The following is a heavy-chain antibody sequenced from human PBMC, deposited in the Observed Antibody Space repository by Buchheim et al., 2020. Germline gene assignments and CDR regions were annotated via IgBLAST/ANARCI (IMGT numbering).Heavy chain of an antibody. J-gene: IGHJ5*02. CDR3: ARGELDGTTSHWFDP. Sequence: QVQLVQSGAEVKKPGASVKVSCKASGYTFTSYYMHWVRYAPGQGLEWMGIINPSGGSTSYAQKFQGRVTMTRDTSTSTVYMELSSLRAQDTAVYCCARGELDGTTSHWFDPWGQGTL. CDR2: INPSGGST. D-gene: IGHD1/OR15-1a*01. CDR1: GYTFTSYY. V-gene: IGHV1-46*03.